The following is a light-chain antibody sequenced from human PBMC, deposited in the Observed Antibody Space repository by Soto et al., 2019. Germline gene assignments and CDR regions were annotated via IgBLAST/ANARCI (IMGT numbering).Light chain of an antibody. Sequence: QSVLTQPPSASGTPGQRGTISCSGSSSNIGVTYVYWYQQLPGTAPKLLIYTNNQRPSGVPDRFSGSKSGTSASLAISGLRSEDEADYHCATWDDSLSGVVFGGGTKLTVL. V-gene: IGLV1-47*01. J-gene: IGLJ2*01. CDR2: TNN. CDR1: SSNIGVTY. CDR3: ATWDDSLSGVV.